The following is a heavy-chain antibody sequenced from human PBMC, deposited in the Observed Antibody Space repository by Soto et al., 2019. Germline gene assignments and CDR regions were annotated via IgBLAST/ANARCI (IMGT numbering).Heavy chain of an antibody. CDR1: GGSISSGGYY. CDR2: IFHSGST. CDR3: ASRGYSYGFSLGMDV. Sequence: TLSLTCTVSGGSISSGGYYWSWVRQPPGKGLEWIGEIFHSGSTHYSPSLKSRVTISVDTSKNQFSLKLSSVTAADTAVYYCASRGYSYGFSLGMDVWGQGTTVTVSS. V-gene: IGHV4-31*03. D-gene: IGHD5-18*01. J-gene: IGHJ6*02.